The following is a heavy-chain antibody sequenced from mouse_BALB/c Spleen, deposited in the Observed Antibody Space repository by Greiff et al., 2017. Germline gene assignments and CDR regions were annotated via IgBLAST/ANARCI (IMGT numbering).Heavy chain of an antibody. D-gene: IGHD2-14*01. Sequence: VKVVESGPGLVAPSQSLSITCTVSGFSLTSYGVHWVRQPPGKGLEWLGVIWAGGSTNYNSALMSRLSISKDNSKSQVFLKMNSLQTDDTAMYYCAHYRYDGRCAYWGQGTLVTVSA. CDR1: GFSLTSYG. CDR2: IWAGGST. V-gene: IGHV2-9*02. J-gene: IGHJ3*01. CDR3: AHYRYDGRCAY.